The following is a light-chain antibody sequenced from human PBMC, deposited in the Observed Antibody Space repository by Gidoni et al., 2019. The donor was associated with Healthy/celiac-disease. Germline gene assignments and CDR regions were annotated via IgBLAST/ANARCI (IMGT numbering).Light chain of an antibody. J-gene: IGKJ3*01. CDR3: MQALQTP. V-gene: IGKV2-28*01. Sequence: DIVMTQSPLSLPVTPGEPASISCMSSQSLLHSNGYNYLDWYLQKPGQSPQLLIYLGSNRASGVPDRFSGSGSGTDFTLKISRVEAEDVGVYYCMQALQTPFXPXTKVDIK. CDR2: LGS. CDR1: QSLLHSNGYNY.